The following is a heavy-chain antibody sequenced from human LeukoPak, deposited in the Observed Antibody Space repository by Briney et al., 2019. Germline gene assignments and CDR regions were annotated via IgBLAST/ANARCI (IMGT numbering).Heavy chain of an antibody. CDR3: ARDDNPHYGDYHLFGY. J-gene: IGHJ4*02. CDR1: GFTFSDFW. D-gene: IGHD4-17*01. CDR2: MNQDGSIK. V-gene: IGHV3-7*05. Sequence: PGGSLRLSCAASGFTFSDFWMTWVRQAPGKGLGWVANMNQDGSIKYYVDSVKGRFTISRDNAKNSLFLQMNSLRVEDTALYYCARDDNPHYGDYHLFGYWGQGTLVTVSS.